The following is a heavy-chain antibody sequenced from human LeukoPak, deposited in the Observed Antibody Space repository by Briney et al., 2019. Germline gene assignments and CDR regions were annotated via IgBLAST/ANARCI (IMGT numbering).Heavy chain of an antibody. CDR3: ARAPGIAVAVTFDY. D-gene: IGHD6-19*01. J-gene: IGHJ4*02. CDR1: GGSISSSSYY. CDR2: IYYSGST. Sequence: PSETLSLTCTVSGGSISSSSYYWSWIRQPPGKGLEWIGYIYYSGSTNYNPSLKSRVTISVDTSKNQFSLKLSSVTAADTAVYYCARAPGIAVAVTFDYWGQGTLVTVSS. V-gene: IGHV4-61*01.